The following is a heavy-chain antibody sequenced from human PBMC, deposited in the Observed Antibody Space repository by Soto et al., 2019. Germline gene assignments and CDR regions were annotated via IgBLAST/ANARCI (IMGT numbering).Heavy chain of an antibody. CDR2: IYYSGST. D-gene: IGHD5-12*01. CDR1: GGSISSYY. Sequence: SETLSLTCTVSGGSISSYYWSWIRQPPGKGLEWIGYIYYSGSTNSNPSLKSRVTISVDTSKNQSSLKLGSVTAADTAVYYCARDSKRGYSGYDKLDYWGQGTLVTVSS. V-gene: IGHV4-59*01. CDR3: ARDSKRGYSGYDKLDY. J-gene: IGHJ4*02.